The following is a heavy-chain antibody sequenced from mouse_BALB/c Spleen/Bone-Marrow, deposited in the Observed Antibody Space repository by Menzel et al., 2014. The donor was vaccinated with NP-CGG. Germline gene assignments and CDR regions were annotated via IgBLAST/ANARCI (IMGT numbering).Heavy chain of an antibody. CDR1: GFTFSNYW. CDR2: IRLKSNNYAT. CDR3: TRVLRLFDY. D-gene: IGHD1-1*01. Sequence: EVKLQESGGGLVQPGGSMELSCVASGFTFSNYWMTWVRQSPEKGLEWVAEIRLKSNNYATHYAESVKGMFTISRDDSKSSVCLQMNNLRAEDSGIYYCTRVLRLFDYWGQGTTLTVSS. V-gene: IGHV6-6*02. J-gene: IGHJ2*01.